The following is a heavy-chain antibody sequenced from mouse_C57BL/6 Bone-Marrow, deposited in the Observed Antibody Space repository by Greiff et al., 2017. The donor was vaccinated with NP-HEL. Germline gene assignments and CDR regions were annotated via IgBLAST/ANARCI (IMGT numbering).Heavy chain of an antibody. CDR2: IHPNSGST. J-gene: IGHJ2*01. V-gene: IGHV1-64*01. CDR1: GYTFTSYW. Sequence: QVQLQQPGAELVKPGASVKLSCKASGYTFTSYWMHWVKQRPGQGLEWIGMIHPNSGSTNYNEKFKSKATLTVDKSSSTAYMQLNSQTSEASAVYSCASFSFGHSYFDYWGQGTTLTVSS. CDR3: ASFSFGHSYFDY.